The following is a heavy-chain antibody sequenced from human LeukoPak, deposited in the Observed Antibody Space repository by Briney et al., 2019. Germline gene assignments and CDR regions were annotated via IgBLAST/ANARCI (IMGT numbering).Heavy chain of an antibody. CDR3: ASPRPDYGDSFDY. D-gene: IGHD4-17*01. CDR2: ISYDGSNK. Sequence: GGSLRLSCAASGFTFSSYAMHWVRQAPGKGLEWVAVISYDGSNKYYADSVKGRFTISRDNSKNTLYLQMNSLRAEDTAVYYCASPRPDYGDSFDYWGQGPLVTVSS. CDR1: GFTFSSYA. J-gene: IGHJ4*02. V-gene: IGHV3-30-3*01.